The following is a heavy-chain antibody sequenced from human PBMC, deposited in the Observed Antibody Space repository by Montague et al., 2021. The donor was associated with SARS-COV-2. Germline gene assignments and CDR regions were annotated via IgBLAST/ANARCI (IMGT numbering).Heavy chain of an antibody. Sequence: SLRLSCAASGFTFDDYAMHWVRQAPGKGLEWVSGISWNSGSIGYADSVKGQFTISRDNAKNSLYLQMNSLRAEDTALYYCAKAGSYYKEAYYFDYWGQGTLVTVSS. V-gene: IGHV3-9*01. CDR3: AKAGSYYKEAYYFDY. D-gene: IGHD3-10*01. CDR2: ISWNSGSI. CDR1: GFTFDDYA. J-gene: IGHJ4*02.